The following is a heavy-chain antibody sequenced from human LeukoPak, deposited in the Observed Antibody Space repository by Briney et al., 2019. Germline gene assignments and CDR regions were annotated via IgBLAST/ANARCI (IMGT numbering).Heavy chain of an antibody. CDR1: GYTFTSYG. V-gene: IGHV1-18*01. CDR2: ISAYNGNT. Sequence: ASVKVSCKASGYTFTSYGISWVRQAPGQGLEWMGWISAYNGNTNYAQKLQGRVTMTTDTSTSTAYMELRSLRSDDTAVYYCAREMWVRGVIITMGWFDPWGQGTLVTVSS. CDR3: AREMWVRGVIITMGWFDP. J-gene: IGHJ5*02. D-gene: IGHD3-10*01.